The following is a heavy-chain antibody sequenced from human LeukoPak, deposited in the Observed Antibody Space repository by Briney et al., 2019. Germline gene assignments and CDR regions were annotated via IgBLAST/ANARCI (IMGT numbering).Heavy chain of an antibody. V-gene: IGHV1-2*02. CDR3: ARVQSRYSSSWYVY. CDR2: IMPLFGTA. CDR1: GYTFTSYG. D-gene: IGHD6-13*01. Sequence: ASVKVSCKASGYTFTSYGISWVRQAPGQGLEWLGGIMPLFGTAVYAQKFQGRVTMTRDTSISTAYMELSRLRSDDTAVYYCARVQSRYSSSWYVYWGQGTLVTVSS. J-gene: IGHJ4*02.